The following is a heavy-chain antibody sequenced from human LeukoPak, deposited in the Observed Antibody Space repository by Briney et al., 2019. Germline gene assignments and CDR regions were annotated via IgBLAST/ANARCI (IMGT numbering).Heavy chain of an antibody. CDR1: GGSISSSSYY. CDR2: INHSGST. Sequence: SETLSLTCTVSGGSISSSSYYWGWIRQPPGKGLEWIGEINHSGSTNYNPSLKSRVTISVDTSKNQFSLKLSSVTAADTAVYYCARDRPHSGYFGNGAFDIWGQGTMVTVSS. D-gene: IGHD5-12*01. J-gene: IGHJ3*02. CDR3: ARDRPHSGYFGNGAFDI. V-gene: IGHV4-39*07.